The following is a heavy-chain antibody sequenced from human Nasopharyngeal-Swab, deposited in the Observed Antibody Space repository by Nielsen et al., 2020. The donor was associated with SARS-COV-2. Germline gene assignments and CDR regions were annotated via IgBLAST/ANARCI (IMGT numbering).Heavy chain of an antibody. Sequence: GESLKISCAASGFTFSSYSMNWVRQAPGKGLEWVSSISSSGSYIYYADSVKGRFTISRDNAKNSLYLQMNSLRAEDTAVYYCARDIVVVPAAGPAVTQNYYYGMDVWGQGTTVTVSS. CDR1: GFTFSSYS. CDR2: ISSSGSYI. CDR3: ARDIVVVPAAGPAVTQNYYYGMDV. D-gene: IGHD2-2*01. V-gene: IGHV3-21*01. J-gene: IGHJ6*02.